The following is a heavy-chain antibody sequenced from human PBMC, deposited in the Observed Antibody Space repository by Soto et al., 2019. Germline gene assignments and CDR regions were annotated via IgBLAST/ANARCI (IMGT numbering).Heavy chain of an antibody. J-gene: IGHJ5*02. CDR3: ARDLLDYGDYEGNWFDP. D-gene: IGHD4-17*01. Sequence: QVQLVQSGAEVKKPGSSVKVSCKASGGTFSSYAISWVRQAPGQGLEWMGGIIPIFGTANYAQKFQGRVTITADESTSTAYMERSSLRSEETAVYYCARDLLDYGDYEGNWFDPWGQGTLVTVSS. CDR2: IIPIFGTA. V-gene: IGHV1-69*12. CDR1: GGTFSSYA.